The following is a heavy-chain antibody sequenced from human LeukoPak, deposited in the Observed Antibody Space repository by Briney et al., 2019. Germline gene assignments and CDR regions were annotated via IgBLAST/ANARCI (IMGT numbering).Heavy chain of an antibody. CDR3: TSRTYSSSPFDP. D-gene: IGHD6-13*01. V-gene: IGHV3-21*01. Sequence: GGFLRLSCAASGFTFRSYTMDWVRQAPGKGLEWVSSIRSSPSYTFYADSVKGRFTISRDNAKNSLYLQMNSLRAEDTAVYYCTSRTYSSSPFDPWGQGTLVTVSP. CDR2: IRSSPSYT. CDR1: GFTFRSYT. J-gene: IGHJ5*02.